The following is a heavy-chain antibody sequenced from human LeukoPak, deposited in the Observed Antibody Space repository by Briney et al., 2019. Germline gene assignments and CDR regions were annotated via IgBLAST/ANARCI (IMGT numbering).Heavy chain of an antibody. D-gene: IGHD4-17*01. CDR1: GYSFTSYW. J-gene: IGHJ4*02. CDR2: IYPGDSDT. Sequence: GESLKISCKGPGYSFTSYWIGWVRQMPGKGLEWMGIIYPGDSDTRYSPSFQGQVTISADKSISTAYLQWSSLKASDTAMYYRARPLQDGDYEVDYWGQGTLVTVSS. V-gene: IGHV5-51*01. CDR3: ARPLQDGDYEVDY.